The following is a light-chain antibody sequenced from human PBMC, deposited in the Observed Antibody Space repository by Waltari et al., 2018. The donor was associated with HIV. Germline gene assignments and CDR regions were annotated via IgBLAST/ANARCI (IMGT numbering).Light chain of an antibody. CDR1: PSVSSY. J-gene: IGKJ5*01. V-gene: IGKV3-11*01. Sequence: EIVLTQSPATLSLSPGERATLSCRASPSVSSYLAWYQQKPGQAPRLLIYDASNRATGIPARFSGSGSGTDFTLTISSLEREDFAVYYCQQRSNLITFGQGTRLEIK. CDR2: DAS. CDR3: QQRSNLIT.